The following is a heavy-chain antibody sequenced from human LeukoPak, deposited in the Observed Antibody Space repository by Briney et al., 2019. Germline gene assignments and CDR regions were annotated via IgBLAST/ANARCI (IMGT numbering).Heavy chain of an antibody. J-gene: IGHJ4*02. CDR1: GFTFSSYA. Sequence: GGSLRLSCAASGFTFSSYAMHWVRKAPGKGLEWVAVISYDGSNKYYADSVKGRFTISRDNSKNTLYLQMNSLRAEDTAVYYCARDGYNCFDYWGQGTLVTVSS. D-gene: IGHD5-24*01. V-gene: IGHV3-30-3*01. CDR2: ISYDGSNK. CDR3: ARDGYNCFDY.